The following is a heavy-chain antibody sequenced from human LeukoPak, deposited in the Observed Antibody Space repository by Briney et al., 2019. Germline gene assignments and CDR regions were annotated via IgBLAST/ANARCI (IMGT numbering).Heavy chain of an antibody. CDR3: ARGRSVWFGECRIDY. V-gene: IGHV4-34*01. CDR1: GGSFSGYY. Sequence: SETLSLTCAVYGGSFSGYYWSWIRQAPGKGLEWIGEINHSGSTNYNPSLKSRVTISVDTSKNQFSLKLSSVTAADTAVYYCARGRSVWFGECRIDYWGQGTLVTVSS. J-gene: IGHJ4*02. CDR2: INHSGST. D-gene: IGHD3-10*01.